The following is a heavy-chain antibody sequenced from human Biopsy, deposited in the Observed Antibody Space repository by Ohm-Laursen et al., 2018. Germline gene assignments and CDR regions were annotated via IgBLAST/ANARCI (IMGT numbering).Heavy chain of an antibody. CDR3: ARHPTGFWFDP. V-gene: IGHV4-39*01. J-gene: IGHJ5*02. CDR1: GGSISSSTTYY. Sequence: TLSLTCTVSGGSISSSTTYYWAWLRQPPGKGLEWIGSIYNTETTFYNPSLKSRAPISVDTSTNQFSLKVSSVTAADTALYFCARHPTGFWFDPWGHGTLVTVSS. CDR2: IYNTETT.